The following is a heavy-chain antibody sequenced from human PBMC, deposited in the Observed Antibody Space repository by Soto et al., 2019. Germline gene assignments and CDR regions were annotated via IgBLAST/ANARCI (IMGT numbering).Heavy chain of an antibody. V-gene: IGHV3-48*01. CDR1: GFTFSSYS. Sequence: GGSLRLSCAASGFTFSSYSMNWVRQAPGKGLEWVSYISSSSSTIYYADSVKGRFTISRDNAKNSLYLQMNSLRAEDTAVYYCARDVEEETYYDFWSGPNWFDPWGQGTLVTVSS. CDR3: ARDVEEETYYDFWSGPNWFDP. CDR2: ISSSSSTI. J-gene: IGHJ5*02. D-gene: IGHD3-3*01.